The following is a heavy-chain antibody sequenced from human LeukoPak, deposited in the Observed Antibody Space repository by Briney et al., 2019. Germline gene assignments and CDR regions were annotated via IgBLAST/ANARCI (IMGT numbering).Heavy chain of an antibody. CDR1: GGSISSYS. Sequence: SETLSLTCTVAGGSISSYSWSWIRQPAGKGLEWIGRIYTSVSTNYNTSPRTRVTMSLDTSKNQFSLKLSSVAAADPAVYYCAGEGSPWDYDSRGAFDIWGQGTMVTVSS. D-gene: IGHD3-22*01. J-gene: IGHJ3*02. CDR2: IYTSVST. CDR3: AGEGSPWDYDSRGAFDI. V-gene: IGHV4-4*07.